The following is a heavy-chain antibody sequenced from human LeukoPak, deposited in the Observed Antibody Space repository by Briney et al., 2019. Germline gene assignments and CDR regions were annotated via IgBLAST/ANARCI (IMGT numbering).Heavy chain of an antibody. J-gene: IGHJ4*02. CDR3: ATETNGRHYDY. Sequence: GGSLRLSCTASGLTFSASGFNWVRQAPGKGLEWVASIGPTGSDRYHADSIKGRFTISRDNANNFLYLQMNSLRAEDTAVYYCATETNGRHYDYWGQGTLLTVSS. V-gene: IGHV3-21*06. CDR2: IGPTGSDR. D-gene: IGHD1-14*01. CDR1: GLTFSASG.